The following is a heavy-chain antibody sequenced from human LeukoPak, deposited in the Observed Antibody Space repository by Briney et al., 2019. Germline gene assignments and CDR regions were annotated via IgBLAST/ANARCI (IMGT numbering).Heavy chain of an antibody. CDR2: IYYSGST. Sequence: SETLSLTCTVSVGSISSSSYYWGWIRQPPGNGLEWIGSIYYSGSTYYNPSHKSRITISVDTSKNQFSLKLSSVTDADTAVYYCARRVGYYDFWSGYYTYYGMDFWGQGTTVTVSS. V-gene: IGHV4-39*01. D-gene: IGHD3-3*01. J-gene: IGHJ6*02. CDR3: ARRVGYYDFWSGYYTYYGMDF. CDR1: VGSISSSSYY.